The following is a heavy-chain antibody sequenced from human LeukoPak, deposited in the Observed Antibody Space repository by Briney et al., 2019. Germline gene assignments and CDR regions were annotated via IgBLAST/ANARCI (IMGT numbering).Heavy chain of an antibody. CDR3: ARNRGYYYYYMDV. V-gene: IGHV3-53*01. J-gene: IGHJ6*03. CDR1: GFTVSSNY. Sequence: PGGSLRLSCAASGFTVSSNYMSWVRQAPGKGLEWVSIIYSGGYAYYADSVKGRFTISRDNSKNTLYLQMNSLRAEDTAVYCCARNRGYYYYYMDVWAKGTTVTVSS. CDR2: IYSGGYA.